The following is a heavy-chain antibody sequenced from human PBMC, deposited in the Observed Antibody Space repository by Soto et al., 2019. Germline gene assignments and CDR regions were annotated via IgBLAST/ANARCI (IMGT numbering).Heavy chain of an antibody. D-gene: IGHD2-2*01. CDR1: GFSLTTSGVG. J-gene: IGHJ5*02. CDR3: AHHTITPATNCFDP. V-gene: IGHV2-5*01. Sequence: SGPTLVNPTQTLTLTCTFSGFSLTTSGVGVGWIRQPPGKALEWLALIYWNDDKRYSPSLRGRLTITKDTSKNQVVLAMTNMDNVDTATYYCAHHTITPATNCFDPWGLGTLVTVSS. CDR2: IYWNDDK.